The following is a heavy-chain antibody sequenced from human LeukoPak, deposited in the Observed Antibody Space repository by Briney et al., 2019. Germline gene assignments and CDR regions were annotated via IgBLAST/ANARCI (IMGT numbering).Heavy chain of an antibody. V-gene: IGHV4-39*01. CDR2: IYYSGST. CDR1: GGSISSSSYY. D-gene: IGHD2-2*01. J-gene: IGHJ4*02. CDR3: ARHKVIVVPAATTPPDY. Sequence: SSETLSLTCTVSGGSISSSSYYWGWIRQPPGKGLEWIGSIYYSGSTYYNPSLKSRVTISVDTSKNQFSLKLSSVTAADTAVYYYARHKVIVVPAATTPPDYWGQGTLVTVSS.